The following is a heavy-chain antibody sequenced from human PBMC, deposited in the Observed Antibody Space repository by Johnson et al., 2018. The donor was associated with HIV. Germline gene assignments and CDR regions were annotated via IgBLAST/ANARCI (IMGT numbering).Heavy chain of an antibody. D-gene: IGHD4-17*01. CDR1: GFSFRKYG. V-gene: IGHV3-33*01. CDR2: TWYDGSIE. J-gene: IGHJ3*02. CDR3: ARMTTTVSHHDAFDI. Sequence: QVQLVESGGGVVQPGRSLRLSCAASGFSFRKYGLHWVRQAPGKGLEWVAVTWYDGSIEYYTHSVQGRFIISRDNSKNTVYLEMKSLRDEDTAVYYCARMTTTVSHHDAFDIWGQGTMVTVSS.